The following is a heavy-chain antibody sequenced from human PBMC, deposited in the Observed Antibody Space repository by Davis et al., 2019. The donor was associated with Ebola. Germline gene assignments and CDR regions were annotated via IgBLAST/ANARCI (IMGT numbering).Heavy chain of an antibody. Sequence: PSETLSLTCTVSGDSISSTSHYWGWIRQPPGKGLEWIGTISYSGSTHYNASLKSRVTISVDTSMNHFSLRLTSVTAADTAVYYCARRMRRQSSRGSGSYPYYFDYWGQGTLVTVSS. J-gene: IGHJ4*02. D-gene: IGHD3-10*01. V-gene: IGHV4-39*02. CDR1: GDSISSTSHY. CDR3: ARRMRRQSSRGSGSYPYYFDY. CDR2: ISYSGST.